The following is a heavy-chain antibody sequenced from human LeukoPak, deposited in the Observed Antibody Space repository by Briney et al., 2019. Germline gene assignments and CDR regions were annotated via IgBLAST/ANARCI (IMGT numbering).Heavy chain of an antibody. Sequence: SETLSLTCTVYGGSFSGYYWTWIRQPPGKGLEWIGHINHSGTTNYNPSLKSRVTISVDTSKNQFSLRMTSVTAADTALYYCAIEYGDSRGNYWGQGTLVTVSS. CDR3: AIEYGDSRGNY. D-gene: IGHD4-17*01. V-gene: IGHV4-34*01. J-gene: IGHJ4*02. CDR1: GGSFSGYY. CDR2: INHSGTT.